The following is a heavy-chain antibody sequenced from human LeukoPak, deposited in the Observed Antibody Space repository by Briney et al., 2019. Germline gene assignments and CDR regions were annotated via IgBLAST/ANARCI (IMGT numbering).Heavy chain of an antibody. J-gene: IGHJ3*02. CDR2: IYTSGST. V-gene: IGHV4-4*07. D-gene: IGHD3-3*01. CDR3: ARDISDFWSGYLNAFDI. CDR1: GGSISSYY. Sequence: SETLSLTCTVSGGSISSYYWSWIRQPAGKGLEWIGRIYTSGSTNYNPSLKSRVTMSVDTSKNQFSLKLSSVTAADTAVYYCARDISDFWSGYLNAFDIWGQGTMVTVSS.